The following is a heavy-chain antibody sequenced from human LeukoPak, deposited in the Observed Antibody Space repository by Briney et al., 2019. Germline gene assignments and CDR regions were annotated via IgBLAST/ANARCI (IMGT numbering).Heavy chain of an antibody. CDR3: ARGRVSSSSWYSTYYYYFYMDV. CDR1: GGSISSYY. J-gene: IGHJ6*03. Sequence: SETLSLTCTVSGGSISSYYWSWIRQPPGKGLEWIGYMYYSGSTNYNPSLKSRVTISRDTSKNHFSLELSSVTAADTAVYFCARGRVSSSSWYSTYYYYFYMDVWGKGTTVTVSS. V-gene: IGHV4-59*01. D-gene: IGHD6-13*01. CDR2: MYYSGST.